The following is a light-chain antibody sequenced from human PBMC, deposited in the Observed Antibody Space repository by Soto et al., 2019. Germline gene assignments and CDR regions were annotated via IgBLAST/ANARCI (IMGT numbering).Light chain of an antibody. CDR3: QQYHSAPVT. CDR2: WAS. J-gene: IGKJ3*01. V-gene: IGKV4-1*01. Sequence: DIVMTQSPDSLAVSLGERATINCKSSQSVLYSSNNKNYLAWYQQKPGQPPKLLIYWASIRGSGVPDRFSGSGSATDFTLTVSSLQAEDVAVYYWQQYHSAPVTFGPGTKVHIK. CDR1: QSVLYSSNNKNY.